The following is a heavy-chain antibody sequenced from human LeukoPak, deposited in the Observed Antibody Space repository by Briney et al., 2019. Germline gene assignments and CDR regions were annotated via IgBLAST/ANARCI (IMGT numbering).Heavy chain of an antibody. V-gene: IGHV3-43*02. Sequence: QAGGSLTLSCAASGFTIDAYAMHWVRQPPGKGLEWVSLINAEGGRTYYADSVKGRFTISRDNSKNSLYLQMNSLRTEDTALYYCATWAFYHGLDVWGQGTTVTVSS. CDR2: INAEGGRT. D-gene: IGHD2/OR15-2a*01. CDR1: GFTIDAYA. J-gene: IGHJ6*02. CDR3: ATWAFYHGLDV.